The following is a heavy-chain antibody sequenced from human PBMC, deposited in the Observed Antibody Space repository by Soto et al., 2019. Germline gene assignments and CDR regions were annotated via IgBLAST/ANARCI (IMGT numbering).Heavy chain of an antibody. CDR1: GFTFSSYA. CDR2: ISYDGSNK. CDR3: AREQTKRFLEWLSSEYYYGMDV. V-gene: IGHV3-30-3*01. D-gene: IGHD3-3*01. Sequence: PGGSLRLSCAASGFTFSSYAMHWVRQAPGKGLEWVAVISYDGSNKYYADSVKGRFTISRDNSKNTLYLQMNSLRAEDTAVYYCAREQTKRFLEWLSSEYYYGMDVWGQGTTVTVSS. J-gene: IGHJ6*02.